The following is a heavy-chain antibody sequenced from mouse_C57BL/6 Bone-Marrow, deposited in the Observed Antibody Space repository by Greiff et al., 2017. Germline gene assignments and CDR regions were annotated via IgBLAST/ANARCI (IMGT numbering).Heavy chain of an antibody. CDR2: IYPGDGDT. D-gene: IGHD1-1*01. CDR3: ARGGYGSSYGDY. V-gene: IGHV1-80*01. CDR1: GYAFSSYW. J-gene: IGHJ2*01. Sequence: QVQLQHSGAELVKPGASVKISCKASGYAFSSYWMNWVKQRPGKGLEWIGQIYPGDGDTNYNGKFKGKATLTADKSSSTAYMQLSSLTSEDSAVYCCARGGYGSSYGDYWGQGTTLTVSS.